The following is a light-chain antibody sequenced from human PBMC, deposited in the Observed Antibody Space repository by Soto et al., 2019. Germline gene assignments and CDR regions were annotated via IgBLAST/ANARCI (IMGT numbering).Light chain of an antibody. J-gene: IGKJ4*01. CDR2: DAS. Sequence: EIVLTQSPATLSLSPGDRATFSCRASQSVGSYLGWYQQRPGQAPRLLIYDASNRATGIPARFSGSGSGTDFTLTISSLEPEDFAVYYCQQRSDWPSSFGGGTKVEIK. CDR3: QQRSDWPSS. CDR1: QSVGSY. V-gene: IGKV3-11*01.